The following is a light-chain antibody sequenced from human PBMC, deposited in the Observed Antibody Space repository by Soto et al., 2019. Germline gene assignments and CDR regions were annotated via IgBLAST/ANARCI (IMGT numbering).Light chain of an antibody. CDR1: QSVSSNY. CDR3: QQYGSSPLT. V-gene: IGKV3-20*01. Sequence: EIVMTQSPDTLSVSPGERATLSCRASQSVSSNYLAWYQQKPGRAPRLLIYGASSRATGIPDRFSGSGSGTDFSLTISRLEPEDFAVYYCQQYGSSPLTFGGGTKVDIK. J-gene: IGKJ4*01. CDR2: GAS.